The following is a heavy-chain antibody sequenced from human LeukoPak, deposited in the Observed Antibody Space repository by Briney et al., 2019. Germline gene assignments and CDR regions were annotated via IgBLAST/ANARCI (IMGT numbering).Heavy chain of an antibody. Sequence: SETLSLTCDVSGSSVNSDQYWGWMRHSPGAGLEWIGSVHQTGSPYYNPSLGSRVSLSIDSPKNSFSLRLTPVTAADTAVYYCAMLRLGELSLLANAYDIWGQGTMVIVSS. CDR3: AMLRLGELSLLANAYDI. V-gene: IGHV4-38-2*01. CDR2: VHQTGSP. J-gene: IGHJ3*02. D-gene: IGHD3-16*02. CDR1: GSSVNSDQY.